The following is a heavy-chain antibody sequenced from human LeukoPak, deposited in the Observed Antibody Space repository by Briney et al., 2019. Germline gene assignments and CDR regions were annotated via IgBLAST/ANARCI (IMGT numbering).Heavy chain of an antibody. J-gene: IGHJ4*02. CDR3: ARDRPTLGYCTNGVCSNFDY. CDR2: INPSGGST. Sequence: ASVKVSCKASGYTLTSYFMHWVRQAPGQGLEWMGIINPSGGSTSYAQKFQGRVTVTRDTSTSTVYMELSSLRSEDTAVYYCARDRPTLGYCTNGVCSNFDYWGQGTLVTVSS. V-gene: IGHV1-46*01. CDR1: GYTLTSYF. D-gene: IGHD2-8*01.